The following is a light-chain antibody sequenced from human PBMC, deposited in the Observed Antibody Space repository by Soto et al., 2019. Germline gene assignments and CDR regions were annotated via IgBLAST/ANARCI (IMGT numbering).Light chain of an antibody. CDR1: QSVSRSY. V-gene: IGKV3-20*01. J-gene: IGKJ4*01. CDR2: GAF. Sequence: EIVLTQSPGTLSLSPGEKATLSCKASQSVSRSYLAWYQQKFGQAPRLLIYGAFSRATGIPDRFSGSGSGTDFTLTISRLDPEYFAVSYCQQYASSPLTFGGGTKVEIK. CDR3: QQYASSPLT.